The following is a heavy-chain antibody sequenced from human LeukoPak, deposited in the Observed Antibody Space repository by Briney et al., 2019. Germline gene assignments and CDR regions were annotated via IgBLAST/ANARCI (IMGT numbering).Heavy chain of an antibody. Sequence: GRSLRLSCAASGFIFSSYGMHWVRQAPGKGLGWVAVISYDGGNISYTDSVKGRFTISRDNSKNTLYLQMNSLRAEDMAVFYCAKRRYCRGGTCFSHDAFDIWGQGTMVTVS. CDR3: AKRRYCRGGTCFSHDAFDI. CDR2: ISYDGGNI. D-gene: IGHD2-15*01. CDR1: GFIFSSYG. V-gene: IGHV3-30*18. J-gene: IGHJ3*02.